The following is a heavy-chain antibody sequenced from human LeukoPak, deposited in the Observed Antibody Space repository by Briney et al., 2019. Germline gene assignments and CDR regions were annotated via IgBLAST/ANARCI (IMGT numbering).Heavy chain of an antibody. CDR2: TYYRSKWYN. CDR1: GDSVSSNSAA. V-gene: IGHV6-1*01. Sequence: SQTLSLTCAISGDSVSSNSAAWNWIRQSPSRGLEWLGRTYYRSKWYNDYAVSVKSRITINPDTSKNQFSLKLSSVTAADTAVYYCARDLVSSGYYARGYFDYWGQGTLVTVSS. CDR3: ARDLVSSGYYARGYFDY. D-gene: IGHD3-22*01. J-gene: IGHJ4*02.